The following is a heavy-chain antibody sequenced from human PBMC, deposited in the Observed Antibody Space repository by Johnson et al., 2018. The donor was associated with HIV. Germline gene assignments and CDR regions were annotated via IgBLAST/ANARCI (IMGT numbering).Heavy chain of an antibody. D-gene: IGHD5-18*01. V-gene: IGHV3-20*04. Sequence: VQLVESGGGVVRPGGSLRLSCAASGFIFDYYVMSWVRQAPGEGLEWVSGINWNGGGTGYADSVRGRFTISRDNAKNSLYLQMNSLRVEDTAAHYCARDQSYGNLLGAFDIWGQGTMVTVSS. J-gene: IGHJ3*02. CDR1: GFIFDYYV. CDR3: ARDQSYGNLLGAFDI. CDR2: INWNGGGT.